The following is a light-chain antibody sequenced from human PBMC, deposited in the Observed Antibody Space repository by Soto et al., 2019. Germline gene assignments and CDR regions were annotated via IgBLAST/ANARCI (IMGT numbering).Light chain of an antibody. CDR3: SSYAGSNIYV. CDR2: EVS. CDR1: SSDVGGYNS. J-gene: IGLJ1*01. V-gene: IGLV2-8*01. Sequence: QSALTQPPSASGSPGQSVTISCTGTSSDVGGYNSVSWYQHHPGKAPKLMIYEVSKRPSGVPDRFSGSKSANTASLTVSGLLAEDEADYYCSSYAGSNIYVFGTGTQLTVL.